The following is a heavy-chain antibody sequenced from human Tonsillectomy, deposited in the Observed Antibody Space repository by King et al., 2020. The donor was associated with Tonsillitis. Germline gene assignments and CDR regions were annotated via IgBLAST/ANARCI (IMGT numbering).Heavy chain of an antibody. Sequence: VQLVESGGGLVQPGGSLRLSCAASGFTFSSYAMTWVRQAPRKGLEWVATIVGSGAHTYYADSVKGRFTISRDNSKNTLYLQMNSLRAEDTAVYYCAEDPRVGASEYFDYWGQGTLVTVSS. CDR3: AEDPRVGASEYFDY. CDR1: GFTFSSYA. CDR2: IVGSGAHT. V-gene: IGHV3-23*04. J-gene: IGHJ4*02. D-gene: IGHD1-26*01.